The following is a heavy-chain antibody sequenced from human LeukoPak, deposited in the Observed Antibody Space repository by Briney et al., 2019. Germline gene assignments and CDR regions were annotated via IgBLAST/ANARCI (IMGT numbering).Heavy chain of an antibody. CDR2: IYYSGST. Sequence: SETLSLTCTVSGVSISSYYWSWIRQPPGKGLEWIGYIYYSGSTNYNPSLKSRVTISVDTSKNQFSLKLSSVTAADTAVYYCAREGWPDRRVDYWGQGTLVTVSS. CDR1: GVSISSYY. V-gene: IGHV4-59*01. CDR3: AREGWPDRRVDY. J-gene: IGHJ4*02. D-gene: IGHD1-14*01.